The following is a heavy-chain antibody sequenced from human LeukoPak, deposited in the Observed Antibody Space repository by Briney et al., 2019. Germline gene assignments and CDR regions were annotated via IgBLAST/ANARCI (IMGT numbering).Heavy chain of an antibody. Sequence: GGSLRLSCAASGFTVSSNYMSWVRQAPGKGLEWGSDIYSGGSTYYADSVKGRFTISRDNSKNTMYLQMNSLRAEDTAVYYCARGQAAAGYDYYYYYGMDVWGKGTTVTVSA. D-gene: IGHD6-13*01. V-gene: IGHV3-53*01. CDR2: IYSGGST. J-gene: IGHJ6*04. CDR3: ARGQAAAGYDYYYYYGMDV. CDR1: GFTVSSNY.